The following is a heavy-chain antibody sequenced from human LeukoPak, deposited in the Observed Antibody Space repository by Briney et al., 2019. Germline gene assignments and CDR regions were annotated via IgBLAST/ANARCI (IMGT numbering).Heavy chain of an antibody. J-gene: IGHJ1*01. CDR3: AKQINVKAVADFQH. D-gene: IGHD6-19*01. CDR1: GFTFSSYA. V-gene: IGHV3-23*01. CDR2: ISGSGGST. Sequence: AASLRLSCAASGFTFSSYAMRWVRQAPGGWLEWVSAISGSGGSTYYTDSVKGRFTISRDNSKNTLYLQVTGLRAADTAVYYCAKQINVKAVADFQHWGQGPLVTVSS.